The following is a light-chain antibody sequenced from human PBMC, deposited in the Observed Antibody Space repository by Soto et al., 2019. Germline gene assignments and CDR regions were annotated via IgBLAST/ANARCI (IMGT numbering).Light chain of an antibody. Sequence: DIQMTQSPSTLSASVGDTVTITCRASQSISTWLAWYQQKPGKAPILLIYKASSLESGVPSRFSGSGSGTEFTLTISSLQPDDFATFYCQQYSTSSRTFGQGTRVEIK. J-gene: IGKJ1*01. CDR3: QQYSTSSRT. CDR2: KAS. V-gene: IGKV1-5*03. CDR1: QSISTW.